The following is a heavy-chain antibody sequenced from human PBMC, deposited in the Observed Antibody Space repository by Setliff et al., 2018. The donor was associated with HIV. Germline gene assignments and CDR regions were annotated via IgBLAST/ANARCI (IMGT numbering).Heavy chain of an antibody. CDR1: GGSISSYY. J-gene: IGHJ4*02. D-gene: IGHD3-22*01. V-gene: IGHV4-59*08. Sequence: PSETLSLTCSVPGGSISSYYWSWIRQPPGKGLEWIGYIYYSGSTNYNPSLKSRVTISVDTSKNQFSLKLSSVTAADTAVYYCARLRYYDSRNYFDYWGQGTLVTVSS. CDR2: IYYSGST. CDR3: ARLRYYDSRNYFDY.